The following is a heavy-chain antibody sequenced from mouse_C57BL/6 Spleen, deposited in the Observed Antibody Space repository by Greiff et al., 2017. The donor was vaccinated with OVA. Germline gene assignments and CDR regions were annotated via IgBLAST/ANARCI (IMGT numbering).Heavy chain of an antibody. J-gene: IGHJ4*01. CDR2: IDPSDSYT. CDR3: ARYDTRRGGYDMDY. D-gene: IGHD2-12*01. Sequence: VQLQQPGAELVKPGASVKLSCKASGYTFTSYWMQWVKQRPGQGLEWIGEIDPSDSYTNYNQKFKGKATLTVDTSSSTAYMQLSSLTSEDSAVYYCARYDTRRGGYDMDYWGQGTSVTVSS. V-gene: IGHV1-50*01. CDR1: GYTFTSYW.